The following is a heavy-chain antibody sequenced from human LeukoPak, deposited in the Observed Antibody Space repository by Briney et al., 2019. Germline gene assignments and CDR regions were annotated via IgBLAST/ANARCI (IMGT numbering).Heavy chain of an antibody. D-gene: IGHD3-10*01. J-gene: IGHJ4*02. CDR2: ISGSGGTT. Sequence: GGSLRLSCAASGFTFITYAMSWVRQAPGKGLEWVSAISGSGGTTYYADSVKGRFTISRDNSKNTLYLQMNSLRAEDTAVYYCAKGLLWFGFPFYWGQGTLVTVSS. CDR1: GFTFITYA. V-gene: IGHV3-23*01. CDR3: AKGLLWFGFPFY.